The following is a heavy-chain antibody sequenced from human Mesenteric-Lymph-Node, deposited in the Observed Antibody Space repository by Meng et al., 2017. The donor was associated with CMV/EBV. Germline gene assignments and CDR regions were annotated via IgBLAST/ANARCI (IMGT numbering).Heavy chain of an antibody. V-gene: IGHV3-30-3*01. CDR2: ISNDGNTI. J-gene: IGHJ3*02. Sequence: GESLKISCAASGFLFSSYAMHWVRQAPGKGLEWVAVISNDGNTIHYPDSVKGRFTVSRDNSKDTLYLQMNSPRAEDTALYYCARDNRADAFDIWGQGTMVTVSS. CDR3: ARDNRADAFDI. CDR1: GFLFSSYA.